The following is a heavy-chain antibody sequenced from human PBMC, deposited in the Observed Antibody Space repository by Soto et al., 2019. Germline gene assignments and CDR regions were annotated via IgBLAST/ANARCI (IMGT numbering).Heavy chain of an antibody. V-gene: IGHV4-31*03. Sequence: QVQLQESGPGLVKPSQTLSLTCTVSGGSISSGGYFWSWIRQPPGKGLEWIGNIFYSGNTYYNPSRKSRATISVDTSKNQFSLRLSSVTAAVKSVYFCARGVLYWGQGTLVTVSS. J-gene: IGHJ4*02. CDR2: IFYSGNT. CDR3: ARGVLY. CDR1: GGSISSGGYF. D-gene: IGHD1-1*01.